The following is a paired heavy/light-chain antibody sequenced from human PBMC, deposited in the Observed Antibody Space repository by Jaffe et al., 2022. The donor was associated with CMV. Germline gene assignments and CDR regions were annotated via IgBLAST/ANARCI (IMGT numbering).Heavy chain of an antibody. CDR3: ARVKAKVSRALGESDY. J-gene: IGHJ4*02. D-gene: IGHD7-27*01. Sequence: QVQLVESGGGLVKPGGSLRLSCEASGLTFSDSYMSWIRQAPGKGLEWVSTISSSGSYTNYADSVKGRFTISRDNAKNSLYLQMNSLRVEDTAVYYCARVKAKVSRALGESDYWGQGTLVTVSS. CDR2: ISSSGSYT. CDR1: GLTFSDSY. V-gene: IGHV3-11*05.
Light chain of an antibody. Sequence: EIVLTQSPSTLSLSPGERATLSCRASQSVTSSYLAWYQQKPGQAPRLLIYGASGRATGIPDRFSGSGSGTDFTLTISRLEPEDFAVYYCQQYGNSPCTFGQGTKLEIK. V-gene: IGKV3-20*01. CDR1: QSVTSSY. J-gene: IGKJ2*02. CDR2: GAS. CDR3: QQYGNSPCT.